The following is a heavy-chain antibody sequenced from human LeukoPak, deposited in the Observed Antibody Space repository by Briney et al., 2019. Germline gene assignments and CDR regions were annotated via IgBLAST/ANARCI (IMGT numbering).Heavy chain of an antibody. V-gene: IGHV3-53*01. Sequence: GGSLRLSCAASGFTVSSNYMSWVRQAPGKGLEWVSVIYSGGSTYYADSVKGRFTISRDNSKNTLYLQMNSLRAEDTAVYDCARVEALRERWLQHFDYWGQGTLVTVSS. CDR1: GFTVSSNY. CDR2: IYSGGST. CDR3: ARVEALRERWLQHFDY. J-gene: IGHJ4*02. D-gene: IGHD5-24*01.